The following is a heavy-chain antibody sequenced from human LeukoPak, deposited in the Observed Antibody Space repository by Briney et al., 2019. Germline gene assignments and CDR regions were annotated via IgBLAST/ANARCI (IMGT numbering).Heavy chain of an antibody. D-gene: IGHD3-9*01. CDR2: INPNSGGT. CDR3: VRGPPNYDILTGPSVGFDY. J-gene: IGHJ4*02. Sequence: ASVKVSCKASGYTFTDYYMHWVRQAPGQGLEWMGWINPNSGGTNYAQKFQGRVTMTRDTSISTAYMELSRLRPDDTAVYYCVRGPPNYDILTGPSVGFDYWGQGTLVTVSS. V-gene: IGHV1-2*02. CDR1: GYTFTDYY.